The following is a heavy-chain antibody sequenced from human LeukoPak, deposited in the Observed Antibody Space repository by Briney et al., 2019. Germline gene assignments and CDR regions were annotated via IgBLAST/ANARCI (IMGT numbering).Heavy chain of an antibody. J-gene: IGHJ4*02. D-gene: IGHD3-22*01. CDR2: FDSEDGET. CDR3: ATSSGYGFFFED. CDR1: GYTLTDLS. Sequence: GASLKVSCKVSGYTLTDLSMHWVRQAPGKGLEWMGGFDSEDGETIYAQIFQGRVTMTEDTSTHSAYMEVRSLRSEDTAFYYCATSSGYGFFFEDWGRGTLVTVSS. V-gene: IGHV1-24*01.